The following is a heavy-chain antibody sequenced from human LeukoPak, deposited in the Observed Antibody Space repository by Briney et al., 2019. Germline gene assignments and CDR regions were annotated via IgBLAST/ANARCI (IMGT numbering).Heavy chain of an antibody. CDR2: IYAGGTT. D-gene: IGHD5-24*01. CDR1: GFTXSSCG. J-gene: IGHJ4*02. CDR3: ARGLHSFGSPFDT. V-gene: IGHV3-66*01. Sequence: GGSLRLSCAASGFTXSSCGINWVRQAPGKGLEWVSVIYAGGTTNYADSVKGRFTISRDNSKNTVYLQMSSLRAEDTAVYYCARGLHSFGSPFDTWGQGTLVIVSS.